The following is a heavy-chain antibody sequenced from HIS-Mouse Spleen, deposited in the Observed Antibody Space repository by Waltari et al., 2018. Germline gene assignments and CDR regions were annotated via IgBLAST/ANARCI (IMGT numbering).Heavy chain of an antibody. J-gene: IGHJ4*02. CDR3: ARGFVDTAMVDY. CDR1: GSTVSSYA. V-gene: IGHV3-30-3*01. Sequence: QVQLVESGGGVVQPGRSLRLSCAASGSTVSSYAMHWVRQAPGKGLEWVAVISYDGSNKYYADSVKGRFTISRDNSKNTLYLQMNSLRAEDTAVYYCARGFVDTAMVDYWGQGTLVTVSS. CDR2: ISYDGSNK. D-gene: IGHD5-18*01.